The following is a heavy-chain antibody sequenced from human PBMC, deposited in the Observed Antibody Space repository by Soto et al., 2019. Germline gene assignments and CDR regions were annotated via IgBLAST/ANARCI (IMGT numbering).Heavy chain of an antibody. CDR3: ATRRRVRYFDPFDY. Sequence: GASVKVSCKVSGYTLTELSMHWVRQAPGKGLEWMGGFDPEDGETIYAQKFQGRVTMTEDTSTDTAYMELSSLRSEDTAVYYCATRRRVRYFDPFDYWGQGTLVTVSS. D-gene: IGHD3-9*01. V-gene: IGHV1-24*01. CDR1: GYTLTELS. J-gene: IGHJ4*02. CDR2: FDPEDGET.